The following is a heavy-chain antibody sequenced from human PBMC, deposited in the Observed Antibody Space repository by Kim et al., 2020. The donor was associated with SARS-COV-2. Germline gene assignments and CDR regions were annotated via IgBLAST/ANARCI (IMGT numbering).Heavy chain of an antibody. CDR2: IPYDGSNK. CDR1: GFTFSSYG. Sequence: GGSLRLSCAASGFTFSSYGMHWVRQAPGKGLEWVAVIPYDGSNKYYADSVKGRFTISRGNSKNTLYLHMNSLRAEDTAVYYCAKGLVSGYSSGYEVPLIFDYWGQGTLVTVSS. V-gene: IGHV3-30*18. CDR3: AKGLVSGYSSGYEVPLIFDY. D-gene: IGHD5-18*01. J-gene: IGHJ4*02.